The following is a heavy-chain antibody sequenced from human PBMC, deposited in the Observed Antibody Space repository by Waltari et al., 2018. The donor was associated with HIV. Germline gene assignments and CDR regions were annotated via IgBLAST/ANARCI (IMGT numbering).Heavy chain of an antibody. CDR3: ARALFGGSRGGYFDY. V-gene: IGHV3-53*02. CDR1: GFIVSSNY. CDR2: IDSGGST. Sequence: EVQLVETGGGLIQPGGSLRLSCAASGFIVSSNYMNWVRQAPGRGRGLFSGIDSGGSTYYADSVKGRFTISRDNSKNTLYLQMNSLRAEDTAVYYCARALFGGSRGGYFDYWGQGTLVTVSS. J-gene: IGHJ4*02. D-gene: IGHD2-15*01.